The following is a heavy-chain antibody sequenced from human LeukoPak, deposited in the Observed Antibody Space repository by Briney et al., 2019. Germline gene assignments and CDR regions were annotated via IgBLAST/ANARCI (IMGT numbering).Heavy chain of an antibody. Sequence: GGSLRLSCAASGFTFSNYGMSWVRQAPGKGLDWVSGISGSGGSTYYADSVKGRFTISRDNSKNTLYLQMNSLRAEDTAVYYCAKGVVVAPDVTPFDYWGQGTLVTVSS. D-gene: IGHD2-2*01. V-gene: IGHV3-23*01. CDR1: GFTFSNYG. J-gene: IGHJ4*02. CDR3: AKGVVVAPDVTPFDY. CDR2: ISGSGGST.